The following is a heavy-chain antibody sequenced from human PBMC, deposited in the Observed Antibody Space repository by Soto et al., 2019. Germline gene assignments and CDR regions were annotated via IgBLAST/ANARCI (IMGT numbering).Heavy chain of an antibody. CDR3: ARDGGGSSFYYYYGMDV. D-gene: IGHD2-15*01. CDR2: ISAYNGNT. Sequence: ASVKVSCKASGYTFTSYGMSWVRQAPGQGLEWMGWISAYNGNTNYAQKLQGRVTMTTDTSTSTAYMELRSLRSDDTAVYYCARDGGGSSFYYYYGMDVWGQGTTVTVSS. V-gene: IGHV1-18*01. CDR1: GYTFTSYG. J-gene: IGHJ6*02.